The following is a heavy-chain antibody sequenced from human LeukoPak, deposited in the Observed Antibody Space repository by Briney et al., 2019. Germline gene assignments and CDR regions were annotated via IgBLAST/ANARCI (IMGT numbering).Heavy chain of an antibody. Sequence: GGSLRLSCAASGFTFSSYAMSWVRQAPGKGLEWVSAISGSGGSTYYADSVKGWFTIARDNSKSTLYLQMDSLRAEDTAICYCAKDQEFYGSGSDFVDYWGQGTLVTVSS. CDR1: GFTFSSYA. CDR3: AKDQEFYGSGSDFVDY. CDR2: ISGSGGST. J-gene: IGHJ4*02. V-gene: IGHV3-23*01. D-gene: IGHD3-10*01.